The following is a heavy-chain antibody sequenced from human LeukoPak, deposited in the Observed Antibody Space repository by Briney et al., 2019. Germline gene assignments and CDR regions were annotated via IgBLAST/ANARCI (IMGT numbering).Heavy chain of an antibody. CDR1: GYTFTTYG. Sequence: ASVKVSCKASGYTFTTYGFSWVRQAPGQGLEWMGWINPNSGGTNYAQKFQGRVTMTRDTSISTAYMELSRLRSDDTAVYYCAREGVRGDTRRGLYYYYYMDVWGKGTTVTVSS. CDR3: AREGVRGDTRRGLYYYYYMDV. J-gene: IGHJ6*03. D-gene: IGHD3-10*01. CDR2: INPNSGGT. V-gene: IGHV1-2*02.